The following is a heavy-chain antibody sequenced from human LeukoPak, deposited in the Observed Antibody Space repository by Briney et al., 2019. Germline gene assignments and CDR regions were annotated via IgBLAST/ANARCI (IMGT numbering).Heavy chain of an antibody. CDR3: ARGPTTVTKGFDI. D-gene: IGHD4-17*01. V-gene: IGHV4-59*11. J-gene: IGHJ3*02. CDR1: DDSFSTHY. CDR2: ISYSGST. Sequence: NTSETLSLTCTVSDDSFSTHYWTWIRQPPGKGLEWIWYISYSGSTNYNPSLKSRVTISVDTSKNQFALKLSSVTAADTAGYYCARGPTTVTKGFDIWGQGTMVTVSS.